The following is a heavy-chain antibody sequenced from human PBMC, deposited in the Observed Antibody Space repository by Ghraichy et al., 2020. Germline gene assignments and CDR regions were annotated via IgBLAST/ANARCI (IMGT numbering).Heavy chain of an antibody. J-gene: IGHJ4*02. D-gene: IGHD2-2*02. Sequence: SETLSLTCAVSGGSISSGGYSWSWIRQPPGKGLAWIGYIYHSGSTYYNPSLKSRVTISVDRSKNQFSLKLSSVTAADTAVYYCARVLSLGYCSSTSCYTDGIYFDYWGEGRLVTV. CDR2: IYHSGST. CDR3: ARVLSLGYCSSTSCYTDGIYFDY. CDR1: GGSISSGGYS. V-gene: IGHV4-30-2*01.